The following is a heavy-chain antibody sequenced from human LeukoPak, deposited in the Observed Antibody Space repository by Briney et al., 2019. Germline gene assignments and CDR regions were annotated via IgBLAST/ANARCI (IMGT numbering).Heavy chain of an antibody. J-gene: IGHJ4*02. CDR1: GGTFSSYA. D-gene: IGHD3-9*01. Sequence: GSSVKVSCKASGGTFSSYAISWVRQAPGQGLEWMGGIIPIFGTANYAQKFQGRVTITTDESTGTAYMELSSLRSEDTAVYYCAREGYDILTGFRLYYFDYWGQGTLVTVSS. V-gene: IGHV1-69*05. CDR3: AREGYDILTGFRLYYFDY. CDR2: IIPIFGTA.